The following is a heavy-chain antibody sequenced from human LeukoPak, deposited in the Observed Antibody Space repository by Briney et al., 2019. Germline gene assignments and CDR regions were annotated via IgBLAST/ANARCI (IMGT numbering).Heavy chain of an antibody. J-gene: IGHJ4*02. CDR3: ARWLQSRYYFDH. D-gene: IGHD5-24*01. CDR2: ISAYNGNT. CDR1: GYTFTSYG. Sequence: ASVKVSCKASGYTFTSYGISWVRQAPGQGLEGVGWISAYNGNTNYAQKLQGRVTMTTDTSTSTAYMELRSLRSDDTAVYYCARWLQSRYYFDHWGQGTLVTVSS. V-gene: IGHV1-18*01.